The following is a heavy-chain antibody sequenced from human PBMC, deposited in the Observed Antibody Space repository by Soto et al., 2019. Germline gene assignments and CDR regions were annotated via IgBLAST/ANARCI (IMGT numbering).Heavy chain of an antibody. CDR2: INTNTGNP. Sequence: GASVKVSCKASGYTFTSYAMNWVRQAPGQGLEWMGWINTNTGNPTYAQGFTGRFVFSLDTSVSTAYLQICSLKAEDTAVYYCARETFYYHEYSSSSSPPPNYYFYGMDVWGQGTTVTVSS. J-gene: IGHJ6*02. D-gene: IGHD6-6*01. CDR1: GYTFTSYA. V-gene: IGHV7-4-1*01. CDR3: ARETFYYHEYSSSSSPPPNYYFYGMDV.